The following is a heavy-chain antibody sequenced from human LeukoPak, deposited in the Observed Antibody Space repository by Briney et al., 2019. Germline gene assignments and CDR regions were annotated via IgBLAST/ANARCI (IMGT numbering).Heavy chain of an antibody. CDR2: INWNGGST. Sequence: GGSLRLSCAASGFIFDDYGMSWVRQAPGKGLEWVSGINWNGGSTGYADSVKGRFTISRDNAKNSLYLQMNCLRAEDTALYYCARGVIVVADTPFDYWGQGTLVTVSS. J-gene: IGHJ4*02. V-gene: IGHV3-20*04. CDR3: ARGVIVVADTPFDY. CDR1: GFIFDDYG. D-gene: IGHD3-22*01.